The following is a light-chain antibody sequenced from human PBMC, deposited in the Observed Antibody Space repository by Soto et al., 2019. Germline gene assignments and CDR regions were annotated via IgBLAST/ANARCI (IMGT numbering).Light chain of an antibody. J-gene: IGLJ1*01. CDR2: AVS. CDR3: SSYSSTSTYV. Sequence: QSVLTQPASVSGSAGRSITISCTGTSSDVGNYNFVSWYQQHPGKAPKLMIYAVSNRPSGVSIRFSGSKSGNTASLTISGLQAEDEADYYCSSYSSTSTYVFGAGTKVTVL. V-gene: IGLV2-14*01. CDR1: SSDVGNYNF.